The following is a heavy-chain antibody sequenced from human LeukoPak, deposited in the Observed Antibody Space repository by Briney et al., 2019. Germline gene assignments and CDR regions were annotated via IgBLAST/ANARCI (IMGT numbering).Heavy chain of an antibody. CDR2: ISSSGSPI. CDR3: ETYYYDTSGYYLDY. J-gene: IGHJ4*02. Sequence: PGGSLRLSCAACGFTFSNYEVNWVRQAPGKGLEWVSYISSSGSPIYYADSVKGRFTISRDNAKNSLFLQMNSLRAKGTAVYYCETYYYDTSGYYLDYWGQGTLVAVSS. CDR1: GFTFSNYE. V-gene: IGHV3-48*03. D-gene: IGHD3-22*01.